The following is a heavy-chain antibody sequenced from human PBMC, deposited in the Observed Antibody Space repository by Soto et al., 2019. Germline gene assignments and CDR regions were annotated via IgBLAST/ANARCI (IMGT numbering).Heavy chain of an antibody. CDR2: ISPYNGNT. CDR3: TGDWSGSFYD. CDR1: GYTFTAYG. D-gene: IGHD3-3*01. V-gene: IGHV1-18*01. Sequence: QVQLLQSGAEVKKPGASVNVSCTASGYTFTAYGINWVRQAPGKGLEWMGYISPYNGNTHSAEKSQARLTLTTDTSTSTAYMELTILRRDDTAVYYCTGDWSGSFYDGGQGTLVTVSS. J-gene: IGHJ4*02.